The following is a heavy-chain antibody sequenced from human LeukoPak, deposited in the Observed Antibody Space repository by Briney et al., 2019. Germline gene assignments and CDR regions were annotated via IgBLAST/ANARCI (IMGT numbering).Heavy chain of an antibody. D-gene: IGHD1-1*01. CDR3: ARDRGTWNDDGFDY. Sequence: SETLSLTCTVSGGSISSYYWSWIRQPAGKGLEWIGRIYVSGSTNYNPSLKSRVTMSVDTSKNQFSLKLSSVTAADTAVYYCARDRGTWNDDGFDYWGQGTLVTVSS. CDR1: GGSISSYY. CDR2: IYVSGST. J-gene: IGHJ4*02. V-gene: IGHV4-4*07.